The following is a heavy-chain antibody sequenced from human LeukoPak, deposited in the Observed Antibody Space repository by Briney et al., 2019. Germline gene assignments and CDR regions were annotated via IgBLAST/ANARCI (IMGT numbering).Heavy chain of an antibody. CDR3: ARYRYYYDSSGYPNYYFDY. Sequence: SETLSPTCTVSGGSISSYYWSWIRQPPGKGLEWIGYIYYSGSTNYNPSLKSRVTTSVDTSKNQFSLKLSSVTAADTAVYYCARYRYYYDSSGYPNYYFDYWGQGTLVTVSS. D-gene: IGHD3-22*01. J-gene: IGHJ4*02. V-gene: IGHV4-59*01. CDR1: GGSISSYY. CDR2: IYYSGST.